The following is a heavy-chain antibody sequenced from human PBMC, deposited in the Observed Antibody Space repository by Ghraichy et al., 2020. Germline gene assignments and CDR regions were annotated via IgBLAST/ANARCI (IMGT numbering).Heavy chain of an antibody. D-gene: IGHD1-26*01. J-gene: IGHJ4*02. CDR1: GFTFSNYV. Sequence: GGSLRLSCAASGFTFSNYVMSWVRQAPGKGLEWVSVISGSGGSTYYADSVKGRFTISRDNSKNTLYLQLNSLRAEDTALYYCAKVVRSGIYYFDYWGQGTLVTVSS. V-gene: IGHV3-23*01. CDR3: AKVVRSGIYYFDY. CDR2: ISGSGGST.